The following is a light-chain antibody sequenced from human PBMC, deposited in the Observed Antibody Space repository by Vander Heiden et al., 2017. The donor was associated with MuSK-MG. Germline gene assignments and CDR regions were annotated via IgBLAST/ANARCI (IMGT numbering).Light chain of an antibody. V-gene: IGLV3-21*02. Sequence: SYVLTQPPSVSVAPGQTARIYCGGSEIGSRSMHWYPQRPGQAPVGVGYDDGGRPSATPERFSGSNSGTTATLTISRVEAGEEADYYCQVYESGSDHFVFGTGTKVTVL. CDR3: QVYESGSDHFV. CDR2: DDG. J-gene: IGLJ1*01. CDR1: EIGSRS.